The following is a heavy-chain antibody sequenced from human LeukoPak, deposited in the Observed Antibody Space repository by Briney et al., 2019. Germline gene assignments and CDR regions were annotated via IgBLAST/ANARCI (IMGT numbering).Heavy chain of an antibody. D-gene: IGHD3-10*01. CDR1: GGSISSSSYY. CDR3: ARDRYGSGSYRP. CDR2: IYYSGST. Sequence: PSETLSLTCTVSGGSISSSSYYWGWIRQPPGKGLEWIGSIYYSGSTYYNPSLKSRVTISVDTSKNQFSLKLSSVTAADTAVYYCARDRYGSGSYRPWGQGTMVTVSS. J-gene: IGHJ3*01. V-gene: IGHV4-39*07.